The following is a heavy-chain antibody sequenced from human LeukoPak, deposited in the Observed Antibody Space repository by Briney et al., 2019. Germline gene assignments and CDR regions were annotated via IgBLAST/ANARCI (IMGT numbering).Heavy chain of an antibody. D-gene: IGHD3-3*01. V-gene: IGHV3-23*01. CDR3: ARALSGHYNFAF. J-gene: IGHJ4*02. CDR1: GFTFSNYA. CDR2: ISASCVST. Sequence: PGGSLRLSCAASGFTFSNYAMNWVREAPGKGLELVSTISASCVSTYYADSVKGRFTISRDNSKNTLYLQMNSLRADVTAIYYCARALSGHYNFAFWGQGALVTVSS.